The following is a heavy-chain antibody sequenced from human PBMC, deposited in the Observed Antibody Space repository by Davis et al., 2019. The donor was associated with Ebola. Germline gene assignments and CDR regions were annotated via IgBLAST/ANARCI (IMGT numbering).Heavy chain of an antibody. CDR2: ISGSGGST. Sequence: GESLKISCAASGFTFSSYAMSWVRQAPGKGLEWVSAISGSGGSTYYADSVKGRFTISRDNSKNTLYLQMNSLRAEDTAVYYCAKCDFWSGYHDYWGQGTLVTVSS. CDR3: AKCDFWSGYHDY. D-gene: IGHD3-3*01. CDR1: GFTFSSYA. J-gene: IGHJ4*02. V-gene: IGHV3-23*01.